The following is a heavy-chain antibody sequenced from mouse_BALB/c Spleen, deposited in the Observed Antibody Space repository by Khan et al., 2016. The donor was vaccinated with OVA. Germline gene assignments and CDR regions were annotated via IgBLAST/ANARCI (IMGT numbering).Heavy chain of an antibody. D-gene: IGHD2-3*01. CDR2: IWSDGTT. V-gene: IGHV2-6*02. CDR1: GFSLTGYG. CDR3: ARWFDGYSSLYAMDF. J-gene: IGHJ4*01. Sequence: QVQLQQSGPGLVAPSQSLSITCTVSGFSLTGYGVHWVRQPPGKGLEWLAVIWSDGTTNYNSVLKSRLSISKDNSKSQVFLKMNSLQTDDTAIHYCARWFDGYSSLYAMDFWGQGTSVTVSS.